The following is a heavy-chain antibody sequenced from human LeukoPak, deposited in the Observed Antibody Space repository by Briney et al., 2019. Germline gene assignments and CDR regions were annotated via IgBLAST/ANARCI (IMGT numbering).Heavy chain of an antibody. CDR1: GGTFSSYA. V-gene: IGHV1-69*04. CDR3: AGAGGVTDYFDY. Sequence: GASVKVSCKASGGTFSSYAISWVRQAPGQGLEWMGRIIPILGIANYAQKFQGRVTITADKSTSTAYMELSSPRSEDAAVYYCAGAGGVTDYFDYWGQGTLVTVSS. CDR2: IIPILGIA. D-gene: IGHD2-21*02. J-gene: IGHJ4*02.